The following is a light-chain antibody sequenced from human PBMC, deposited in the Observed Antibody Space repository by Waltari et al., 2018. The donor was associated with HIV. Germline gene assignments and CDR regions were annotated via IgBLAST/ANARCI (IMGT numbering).Light chain of an antibody. V-gene: IGLV2-14*03. CDR2: DAD. J-gene: IGLJ2*01. CDR1: DSDFGLYKL. Sequence: AVTQPASVSGLPGQSTTISCTGDDSDFGLYKLVSWYQQHSGSPPRLILYDADSRASGVSERFSGSMSGNTAALTISGLRAEDEGHYYCASFTGDNTVIFGGGTEVTVL. CDR3: ASFTGDNTVI.